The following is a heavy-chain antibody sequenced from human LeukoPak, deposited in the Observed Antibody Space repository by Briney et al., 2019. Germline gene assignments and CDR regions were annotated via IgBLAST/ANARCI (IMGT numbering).Heavy chain of an antibody. CDR2: INPSGGST. D-gene: IGHD2-15*01. V-gene: IGHV1-46*01. Sequence: GASVKVSCKASGYTFTSYYMHWVRQAPGQGLEWVGIINPSGGSTSCAQKFQGRVTMTRDTSTSTVYMELSSLRSEDTAVYYCARMGHCSGGSCVQPSRSLDPWGQGTLVTVSS. CDR3: ARMGHCSGGSCVQPSRSLDP. CDR1: GYTFTSYY. J-gene: IGHJ5*02.